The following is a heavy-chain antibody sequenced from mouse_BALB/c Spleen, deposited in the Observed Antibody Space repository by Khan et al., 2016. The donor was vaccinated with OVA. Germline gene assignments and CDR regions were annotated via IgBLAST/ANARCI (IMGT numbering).Heavy chain of an antibody. CDR2: ISYSGYT. CDR1: GYSITSNYA. CDR3: ARNNYYRYYFDY. V-gene: IGHV3-2*02. J-gene: IGHJ2*01. D-gene: IGHD1-1*01. Sequence: EVQLQESGPGLVKPSQSLSLTCTVTGYSITSNYAWNWIRQFPGNKLEWMGYISYSGYTSYNPSLKGRISITRDTSKNQFFLQLSSLTNEDTATYYWARNNYYRYYFDYWGPGTTLTVSS.